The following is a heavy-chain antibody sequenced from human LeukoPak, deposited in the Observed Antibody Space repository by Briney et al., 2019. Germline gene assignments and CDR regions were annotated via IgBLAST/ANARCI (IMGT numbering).Heavy chain of an antibody. CDR3: TTDSRYYGSGSDAFDI. CDR2: IKSKTDGGTT. CDR1: GSTFSNAW. J-gene: IGHJ3*02. D-gene: IGHD3-10*01. V-gene: IGHV3-15*01. Sequence: GGSLRLSCAASGSTFSNAWMSWVRQAPGKGLEWVGRIKSKTDGGTTDYAAPVKGRFTISRDDSKNTLYLQMNSLKTEDTAVYYCTTDSRYYGSGSDAFDIWGQGTMVTVSS.